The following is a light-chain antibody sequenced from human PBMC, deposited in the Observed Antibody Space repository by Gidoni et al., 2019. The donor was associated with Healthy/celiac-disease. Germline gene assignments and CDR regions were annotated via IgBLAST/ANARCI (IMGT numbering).Light chain of an antibody. V-gene: IGLV3-19*01. CDR3: SSRDSSGNHYV. CDR2: GKN. Sequence: SSELTQDPAVSVALGQTVRITCQGESLRSYYASWYQQKSGQAPVLVIYGKNNRPSGIPDRFSGSSSGNTASLTITGAQAEEEADYYCSSRDSSGNHYVFGTGTKVTVL. CDR1: SLRSYY. J-gene: IGLJ1*01.